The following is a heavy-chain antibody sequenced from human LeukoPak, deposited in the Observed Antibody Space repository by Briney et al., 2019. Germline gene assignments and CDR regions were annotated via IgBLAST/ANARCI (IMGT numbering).Heavy chain of an antibody. CDR1: GGSISSGSYY. CDR2: IYTSGST. CDR3: ARGGYYGSGNDFRFDP. V-gene: IGHV4-61*02. Sequence: PSETLSLTCTVSGGSISSGSYYWNWIRQPAGKGLEWIGRIYTSGSTNYNPSLKSRVTISVDTSKHQFSLKLSSVTAADTAVYYCARGGYYGSGNDFRFDPWGQGTLVTVSS. D-gene: IGHD3-10*01. J-gene: IGHJ5*02.